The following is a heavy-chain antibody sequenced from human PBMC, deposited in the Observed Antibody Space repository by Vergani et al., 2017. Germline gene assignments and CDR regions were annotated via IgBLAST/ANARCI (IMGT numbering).Heavy chain of an antibody. Sequence: EVQLVESGGGLVKPGGSLRLSCAASGFTFSSYSMNWVRQAPGKGLEWVSSISSSSSYIYYADSVKGRFTISRDNAKNSLYLQMNSLRAEDTAVYYCARWEKDSDAFDIWGQGTMVTVSS. D-gene: IGHD1-26*01. CDR1: GFTFSSYS. CDR2: ISSSSSYI. J-gene: IGHJ3*02. V-gene: IGHV3-21*01. CDR3: ARWEKDSDAFDI.